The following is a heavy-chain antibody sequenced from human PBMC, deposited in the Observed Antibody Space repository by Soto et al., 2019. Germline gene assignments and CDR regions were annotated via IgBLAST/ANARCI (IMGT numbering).Heavy chain of an antibody. CDR3: PTEGANTTWNFDY. J-gene: IGHJ4*02. V-gene: IGHV3-23*01. CDR2: VIPHAPNT. D-gene: IGHD1-1*01. CDR1: GFNFYSFG. Sequence: GDSLRLSCVASGFNFYSFGRNWVRQAPGKGREWFAGVIPHAPNTYYADCVRGRFIISSDDSRKTVSLDMNSLRGEDSDVYYCPTEGANTTWNFDYWGQGTVVPVSS.